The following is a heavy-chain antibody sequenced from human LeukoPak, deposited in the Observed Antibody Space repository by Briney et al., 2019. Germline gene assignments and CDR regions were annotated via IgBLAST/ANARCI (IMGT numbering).Heavy chain of an antibody. Sequence: GGSLRLSCAASGFTFTSYAMTWVRQAPGKGLEWVSSISGGGGSTYYADSVKGRFIISRDNSKNTLYLQMNSLRAEDTAVYYCARDGFTMEYYYYGMDVWGQGTTVTVSS. CDR1: GFTFTSYA. V-gene: IGHV3-23*01. J-gene: IGHJ6*02. CDR2: ISGGGGST. D-gene: IGHD3-10*01. CDR3: ARDGFTMEYYYYGMDV.